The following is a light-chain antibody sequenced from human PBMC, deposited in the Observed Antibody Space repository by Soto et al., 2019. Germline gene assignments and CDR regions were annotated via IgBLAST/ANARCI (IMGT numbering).Light chain of an antibody. J-gene: IGLJ1*01. CDR3: QSSDSRLSGSDV. V-gene: IGLV1-40*01. Sequence: QSALTQPPSVSGSPGQSVTISCTVTSSDVGDYEHVSWYQQLPGTAPKLLIFGDSNRPSGVPDRFSGSKSGTSASLAITGLQADDEADYYCQSSDSRLSGSDVFGTGTKLTVL. CDR1: SSDVGDYEH. CDR2: GDS.